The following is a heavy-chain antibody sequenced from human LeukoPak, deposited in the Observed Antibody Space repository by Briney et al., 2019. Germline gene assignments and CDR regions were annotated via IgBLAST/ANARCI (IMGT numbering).Heavy chain of an antibody. Sequence: PGGSLRLSCAASGFTFSSYAMSWVRQAPGKGLEWVSDISGSGALSYYADSVKGRFTISRDNSKNTLYLQMNSLRAEDTAVYYCAKEGGYCSSTSRGAFDIWGQGTMVTVSS. CDR1: GFTFSSYA. V-gene: IGHV3-23*01. J-gene: IGHJ3*02. CDR3: AKEGGYCSSTSRGAFDI. CDR2: ISGSGALS. D-gene: IGHD2-2*01.